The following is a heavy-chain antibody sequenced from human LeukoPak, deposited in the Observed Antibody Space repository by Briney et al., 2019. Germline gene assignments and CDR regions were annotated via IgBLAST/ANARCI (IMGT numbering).Heavy chain of an antibody. CDR3: ARVVHSSGYTIDY. V-gene: IGHV3-66*01. CDR2: IYSGGST. CDR1: GFTFSSYW. Sequence: GGSLRLSCAASGFTFSSYWMTWVRQAPGKGLEWVSVIYSGGSTYYADSVKGRFTISRDNSKNTLYLQMNSLRAEDTAVYYCARVVHSSGYTIDYWGQGTLVTVSS. D-gene: IGHD3-22*01. J-gene: IGHJ4*02.